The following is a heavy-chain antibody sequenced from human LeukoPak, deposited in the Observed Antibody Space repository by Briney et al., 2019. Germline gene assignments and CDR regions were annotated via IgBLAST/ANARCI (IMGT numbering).Heavy chain of an antibody. J-gene: IGHJ4*02. V-gene: IGHV4-34*01. CDR2: INHSGST. D-gene: IGHD5-12*01. CDR3: ARTNPVARNSFDY. Sequence: SETLSLTCAVYGGSFSGYYWSWIRQPPGKGLEWIGEINHSGSTNYNPSLKSRVTMSVDTSKNKFSLNLSSVTAADTAVYYCARTNPVARNSFDYWGQGTLVTVSS. CDR1: GGSFSGYY.